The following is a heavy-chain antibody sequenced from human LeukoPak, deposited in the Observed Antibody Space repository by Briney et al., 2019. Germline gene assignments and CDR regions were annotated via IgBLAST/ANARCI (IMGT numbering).Heavy chain of an antibody. D-gene: IGHD3-16*01. V-gene: IGHV3-48*01. Sequence: PGGSLRLSCAASGFAFNTYSMNWVRQAPGKGLQWVSSITTSSTTKYYADSVKGRFTISRDNAKNSLYLQMNSLRAEDTAVYYCATSWGPDTSAFRWGRDGMDVWGQGTTVIVS. CDR1: GFAFNTYS. CDR3: ATSWGPDTSAFRWGRDGMDV. CDR2: ITTSSTTK. J-gene: IGHJ6*02.